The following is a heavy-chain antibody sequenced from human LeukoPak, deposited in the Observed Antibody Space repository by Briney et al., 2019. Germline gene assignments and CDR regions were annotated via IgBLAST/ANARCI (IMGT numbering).Heavy chain of an antibody. Sequence: PGGSLRLSCAASGFTFSSYGMHWVRQAPGKGLEWVAVISYDGSNKFYADSVKGRFTISRDNSKNTLYLQMNSLRAEDTAVYYCARDVVAATQTFSYGMDVWGQGTTVTVSS. CDR2: ISYDGSNK. CDR3: ARDVVAATQTFSYGMDV. D-gene: IGHD2-15*01. CDR1: GFTFSSYG. V-gene: IGHV3-30*03. J-gene: IGHJ6*02.